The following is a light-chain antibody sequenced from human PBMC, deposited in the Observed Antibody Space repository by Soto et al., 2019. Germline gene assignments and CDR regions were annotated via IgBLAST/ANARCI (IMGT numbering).Light chain of an antibody. V-gene: IGKV3-20*01. Sequence: IVLTQSPGTLSLSPGERATLYCRSSQTVNANFLAWYQQKPGQAPRLLIYGVSNRAPGIPDRFSGSGSGTEFTLTISSLQPDDFATYYCQQYNDYSTWTFGQGTKVDIK. CDR1: QTVNANF. CDR3: QQYNDYSTWT. J-gene: IGKJ1*01. CDR2: GVS.